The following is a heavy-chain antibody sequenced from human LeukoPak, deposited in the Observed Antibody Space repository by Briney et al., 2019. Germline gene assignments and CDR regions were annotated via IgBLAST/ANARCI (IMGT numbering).Heavy chain of an antibody. Sequence: KTSETLSLTCTVSGGSISSYYWSWIRQPPGKGLEWIGYIFYTGSTNYNPSLKSRVTISVLTSKNRSSLKLSSVSAADTAVYYCARGSSGYYLDYWGQGTLVTVSS. V-gene: IGHV4-59*01. D-gene: IGHD3-22*01. CDR1: GGSISSYY. CDR3: ARGSSGYYLDY. CDR2: IFYTGST. J-gene: IGHJ4*02.